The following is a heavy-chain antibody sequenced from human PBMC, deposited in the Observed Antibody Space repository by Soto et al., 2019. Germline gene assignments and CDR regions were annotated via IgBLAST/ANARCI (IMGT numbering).Heavy chain of an antibody. V-gene: IGHV3-23*01. D-gene: IGHD2-2*01. J-gene: IGHJ4*02. CDR3: ARHIVVVPAAMPDVLGY. CDR2: ISGSGGST. CDR1: GFTFSSYA. Sequence: GGSLRLSCAASGFTFSSYAMSWVRQAPGKGLEWVSAISGSGGSTYYADSVKGRFTISRDNSKNTLYLQMNSLRAEDTAVYYCARHIVVVPAAMPDVLGYWGQGTLVTVSS.